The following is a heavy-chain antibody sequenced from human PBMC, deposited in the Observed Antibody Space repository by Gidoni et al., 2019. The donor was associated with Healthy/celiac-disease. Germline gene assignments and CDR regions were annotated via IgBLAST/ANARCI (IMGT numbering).Heavy chain of an antibody. V-gene: IGHV3-30-3*01. CDR2: ISYDGSNK. CDR1: VFTFSSYA. Sequence: QVQLVESGGGVVPPAGSLGLSCAASVFTFSSYALHWVRQAPGKGLEWVAVISYDGSNKYYADSVKGRFTISRDNSKNTLYLQMNSLRAEDTAVYYCAKTMSYYYDSSGYATGDYWGQGTLVTVSS. CDR3: AKTMSYYYDSSGYATGDY. D-gene: IGHD3-22*01. J-gene: IGHJ4*02.